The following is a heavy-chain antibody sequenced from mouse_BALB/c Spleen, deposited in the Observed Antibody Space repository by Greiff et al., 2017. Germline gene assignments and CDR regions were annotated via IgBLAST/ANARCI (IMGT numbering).Heavy chain of an antibody. CDR1: GFTFSDYY. V-gene: IGHV5-4*02. D-gene: IGHD3-3*01. J-gene: IGHJ2*01. CDR3: ARDLGTSFDY. Sequence: EVQLVESGGGLVKPGGSLKLSCAASGFTFSDYYMYWVRQTPEKRLEWVATISDGGSYTYYPDSVKGRFTISRDNAKNNLYLQMSSLKSEDTAMYYCARDLGTSFDYWGQGTTLTVSS. CDR2: ISDGGSYT.